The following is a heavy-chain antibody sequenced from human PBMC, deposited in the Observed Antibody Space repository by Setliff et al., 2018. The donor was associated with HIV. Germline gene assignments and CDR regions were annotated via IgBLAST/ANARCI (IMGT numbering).Heavy chain of an antibody. D-gene: IGHD2-2*01. CDR2: INSGGSNK. Sequence: GGSLKLSCAASGFTFSDYYMSWIRQAPGKGLEWVSYINSGGSNKYYADSVKGRFTISRDNAKNSLDLQMNSLRAEETAVYYCAKSGYCGSSTCRNFYYYMDVWGKGTTVTVSS. CDR3: AKSGYCGSSTCRNFYYYMDV. J-gene: IGHJ6*03. CDR1: GFTFSDYY. V-gene: IGHV3-11*04.